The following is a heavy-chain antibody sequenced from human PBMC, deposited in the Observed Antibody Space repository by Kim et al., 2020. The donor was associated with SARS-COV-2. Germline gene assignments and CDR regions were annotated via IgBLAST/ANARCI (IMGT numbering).Heavy chain of an antibody. CDR1: GFTFSSYG. Sequence: GGSLRLSCAASGFTFSSYGMHWVRQAPGKGLEWVAVISYDGSNKYYADSVKGRFNISRDNSKNTLYLQMNSRRAEDTAVYYCAKESGSGSYYAWTYYYYGMDVWGQGTTVTVSS. V-gene: IGHV3-30*18. CDR2: ISYDGSNK. D-gene: IGHD3-10*01. J-gene: IGHJ6*02. CDR3: AKESGSGSYYAWTYYYYGMDV.